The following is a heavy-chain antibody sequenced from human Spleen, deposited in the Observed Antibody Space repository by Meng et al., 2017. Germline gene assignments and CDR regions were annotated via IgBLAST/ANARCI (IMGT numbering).Heavy chain of an antibody. J-gene: IGHJ4*02. Sequence: GESLKISCAASGFTFSSYAMNWVRQAPGKGLEWVSLISVSGGSTYYADSVKGRFTISRDNSKNTLYLQMNSLRAEDTAVYYCAKTAERWLQRNFDYWGQGTLVTVSS. CDR2: ISVSGGST. CDR3: AKTAERWLQRNFDY. CDR1: GFTFSSYA. D-gene: IGHD5-24*01. V-gene: IGHV3-23*01.